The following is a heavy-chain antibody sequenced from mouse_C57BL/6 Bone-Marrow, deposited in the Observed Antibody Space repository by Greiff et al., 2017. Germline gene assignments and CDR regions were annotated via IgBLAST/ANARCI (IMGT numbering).Heavy chain of an antibody. Sequence: VQLQQSGAELVRPGASVKLSCTASGFNIKDDYMHWVKQRPEQGLEWIGWIDPENGDTEYASKFQGKATITADTSSNTAYLQLSSLTSEDTAVYYGTTFSAVVAGFDYWGQGTTLTVSS. CDR3: TTFSAVVAGFDY. V-gene: IGHV14-4*01. J-gene: IGHJ2*01. D-gene: IGHD1-1*01. CDR1: GFNIKDDY. CDR2: IDPENGDT.